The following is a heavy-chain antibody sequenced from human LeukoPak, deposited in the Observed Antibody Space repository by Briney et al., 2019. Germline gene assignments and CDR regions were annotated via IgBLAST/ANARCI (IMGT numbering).Heavy chain of an antibody. CDR1: GFTFSGYS. CDR2: FGTRSTSI. CDR3: AREVSEGFDF. D-gene: IGHD3-22*01. J-gene: IGHJ4*02. V-gene: IGHV3-21*01. Sequence: GSLILSCTASGFTFSGYSMNWIRQAPGKGLEWVSSFGTRSTSIYHAGSVKGRFALSRDNAKNSLYLQMNSLRAEDTALYYCAREVSEGFDFWGQGTLVTVSS.